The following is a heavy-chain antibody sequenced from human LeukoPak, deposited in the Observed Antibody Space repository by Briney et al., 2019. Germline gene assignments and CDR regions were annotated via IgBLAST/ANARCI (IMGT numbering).Heavy chain of an antibody. CDR1: GGSISSYY. Sequence: KASETLSVTSTVSGGSISSYYWSWIRQPPGKGLEWIGYIYTSGRTNYNPSLKSRVTISVDTSKNQFSLKLSSVTAADTAVYYCARHRRRLLQLGDAFDIWGQGTMVTVSS. J-gene: IGHJ3*02. CDR2: IYTSGRT. CDR3: ARHRRRLLQLGDAFDI. D-gene: IGHD3-9*01. V-gene: IGHV4-4*09.